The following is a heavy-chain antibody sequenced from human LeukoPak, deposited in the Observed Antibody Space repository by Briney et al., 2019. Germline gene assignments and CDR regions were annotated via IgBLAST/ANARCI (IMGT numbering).Heavy chain of an antibody. V-gene: IGHV4-34*01. CDR2: INHSGST. Sequence: SETLSLTCAVYGGSFSGYYLSWIRQPPGKGLEWIGEINHSGSTNYNPSLKSRVTIPVDTSKNQFSLKLSSVTAADTAVYYCARVIKGLHLRHYYYYYMDVWGKGTTVTVSS. D-gene: IGHD2-15*01. CDR1: GGSFSGYY. J-gene: IGHJ6*03. CDR3: ARVIKGLHLRHYYYYYMDV.